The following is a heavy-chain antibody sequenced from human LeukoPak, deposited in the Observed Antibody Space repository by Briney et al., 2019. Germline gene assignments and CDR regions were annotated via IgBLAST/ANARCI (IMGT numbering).Heavy chain of an antibody. J-gene: IGHJ5*02. D-gene: IGHD2-2*02. CDR2: INHSGST. CDR1: GGSFSGYY. CDR3: ASLAPFYCSSTSCYTGGWFDP. Sequence: SETLSLTCAVYGGSFSGYYWSWIRQPPGKGLEWIGEINHSGSTNYNPSLKSRVTISVDTSKNQFSLKLSSVTAADTAVYYCASLAPFYCSSTSCYTGGWFDPWGQGTLVTLSS. V-gene: IGHV4-34*01.